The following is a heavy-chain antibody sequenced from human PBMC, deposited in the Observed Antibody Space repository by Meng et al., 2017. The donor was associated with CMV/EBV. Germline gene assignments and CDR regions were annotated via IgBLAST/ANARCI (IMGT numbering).Heavy chain of an antibody. Sequence: HGHMQGSGPGLVNPSQTLSLTCTVSGGSISSADYYWSWTRQPPGKGLEWIGYIYYSGSTYYNPSLKSRVTISVDTSKNQFSLKLSSVTAADTAVYYCARDNRRGGVDYWGQGTLVTVSS. CDR1: GGSISSADYY. CDR3: ARDNRRGGVDY. J-gene: IGHJ4*02. V-gene: IGHV4-30-4*08. CDR2: IYYSGST. D-gene: IGHD3-3*01.